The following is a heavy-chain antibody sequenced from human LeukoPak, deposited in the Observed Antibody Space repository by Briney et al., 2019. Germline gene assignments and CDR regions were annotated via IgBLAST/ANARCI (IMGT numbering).Heavy chain of an antibody. J-gene: IGHJ6*02. D-gene: IGHD6-13*01. V-gene: IGHV1-8*01. Sequence: ASVTVSCTASGYTFTSYDINWVRQATGQGLEWMGWMNPNSGNTGYAQKFQGRVTMTRNTSISTAYMELSSLRSEDTAVYYCARVGSSWRDYYYYYGMDVWGQGTTVTVSS. CDR1: GYTFTSYD. CDR3: ARVGSSWRDYYYYYGMDV. CDR2: MNPNSGNT.